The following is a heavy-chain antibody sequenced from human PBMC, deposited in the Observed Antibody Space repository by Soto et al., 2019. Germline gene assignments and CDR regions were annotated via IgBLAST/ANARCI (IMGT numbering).Heavy chain of an antibody. CDR3: ARVAAAGGYYYYYYGMDV. CDR2: INAGNGNT. CDR1: GYTFTSYA. V-gene: IGHV1-3*01. Sequence: ASVKVSCKGSGYTFTSYAMHWVRQAPGQRLEWMGWINAGNGNTKYSQKFQGRVTITRDTSASTAYMELSSLRSEDTAVYYCARVAAAGGYYYYYYGMDVWGQGTTVTVSS. D-gene: IGHD6-13*01. J-gene: IGHJ6*02.